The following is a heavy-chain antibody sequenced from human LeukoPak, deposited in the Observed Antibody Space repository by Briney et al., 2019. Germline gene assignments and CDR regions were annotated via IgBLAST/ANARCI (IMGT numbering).Heavy chain of an antibody. CDR3: ARDGAITIFGVVPYNWFDP. CDR1: GFTFSDYY. J-gene: IGHJ5*02. V-gene: IGHV3-11*01. D-gene: IGHD3-3*01. Sequence: GGSLRLSCAASGFTFSDYYMSWIRQAPGKGLEWVSYISSSGSTIYYADSVKGRFTISRDNAKNSLYLQMNSLRAEDTAVYYCARDGAITIFGVVPYNWFDPWGQGTLVTVSS. CDR2: ISSSGSTI.